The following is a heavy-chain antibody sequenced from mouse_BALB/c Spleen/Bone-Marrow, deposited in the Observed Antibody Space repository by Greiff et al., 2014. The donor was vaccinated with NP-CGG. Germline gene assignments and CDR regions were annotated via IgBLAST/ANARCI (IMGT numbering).Heavy chain of an antibody. J-gene: IGHJ4*01. Sequence: QVQLKESGPGLVAPSQSLSITCTVSGVSLTSYGVHWVRQPPGKGLEWLGVIWADGSTNYNSALMSRLSIRKDNSKSQVFLKMNSLQTDDTAMYYCARITTATGAMDYWGQGTSVTVSS. CDR2: IWADGST. CDR1: GVSLTSYG. CDR3: ARITTATGAMDY. V-gene: IGHV2-9*02. D-gene: IGHD1-2*01.